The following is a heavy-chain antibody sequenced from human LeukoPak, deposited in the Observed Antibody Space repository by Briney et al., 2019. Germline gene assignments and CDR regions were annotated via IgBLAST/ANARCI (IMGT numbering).Heavy chain of an antibody. D-gene: IGHD6-13*01. CDR1: GFTFSRYA. V-gene: IGHV3-30*04. CDR3: ARSYSSSWYDSYFQH. CDR2: ISYDGSSK. Sequence: GGSLRLSCAASGFTFSRYAVHWVRQAPGKGLEWVAIISYDGSSKYYADSVKGRFTISRDNSKNTLYLQMNSLGAEDTALYYCARSYSSSWYDSYFQHWGQGTLVIVSS. J-gene: IGHJ1*01.